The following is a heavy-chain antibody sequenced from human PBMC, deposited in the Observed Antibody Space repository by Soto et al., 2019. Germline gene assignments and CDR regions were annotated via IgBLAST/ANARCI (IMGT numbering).Heavy chain of an antibody. J-gene: IGHJ3*02. CDR1: GFTFSSYA. CDR2: ISGSGGST. V-gene: IGHV3-23*01. D-gene: IGHD3-3*01. CDR3: AKDRTIFGVVIRAFDI. Sequence: GESLKISCAASGFTFSSYAMSWVRQAPGKGLEWVSAISGSGGSTYYADSVKGRFTISRDNSKNTLYLQMNSLRAEDTAVYYCAKDRTIFGVVIRAFDIWGQGTMVTVSS.